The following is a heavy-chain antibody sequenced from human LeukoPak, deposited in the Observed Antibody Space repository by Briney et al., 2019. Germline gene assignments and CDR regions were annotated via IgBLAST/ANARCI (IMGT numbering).Heavy chain of an antibody. CDR2: ISGSGGST. V-gene: IGHV3-23*01. D-gene: IGHD1-26*01. Sequence: GGTLRLSCSASGFTFSSYGMSSVRQAPGKGLEWVSPISGSGGSTYYADSVKGRFTISRDNSKNTLYLKMNSLRAEDTAVYYCAKDLEDAGDDAFDIWGQGTMVTVSS. J-gene: IGHJ3*02. CDR1: GFTFSSYG. CDR3: AKDLEDAGDDAFDI.